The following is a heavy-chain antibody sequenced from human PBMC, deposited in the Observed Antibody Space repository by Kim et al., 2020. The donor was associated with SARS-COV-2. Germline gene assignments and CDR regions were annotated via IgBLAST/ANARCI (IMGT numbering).Heavy chain of an antibody. D-gene: IGHD7-27*01. V-gene: IGHV6-1*01. CDR3: ARVLGANWGYFDY. Sequence: YAVSVKSRITINPDTSKNQFSLQLNSVTPEDTAVYYCARVLGANWGYFDYWGQGTLVTVSS. J-gene: IGHJ4*02.